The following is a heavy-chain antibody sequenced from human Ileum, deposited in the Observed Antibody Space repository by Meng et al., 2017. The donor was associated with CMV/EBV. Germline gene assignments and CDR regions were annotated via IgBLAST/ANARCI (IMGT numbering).Heavy chain of an antibody. V-gene: IGHV4-30-4*08. J-gene: IGHJ4*02. CDR1: CNSISSGDYY. Sequence: ARQQDSGPGLVKPPQTLSLTCTVSCNSISSGDYYWGWIRQSPGKGLEWIGYMYYSGTTHYHPSLKSRVTISLDASKNQFSLKLSSVTAADTAVYYCAREGCSASPTPFDCWGQGILVTVSS. CDR3: AREGCSASPTPFDC. CDR2: MYYSGTT. D-gene: IGHD6-19*01.